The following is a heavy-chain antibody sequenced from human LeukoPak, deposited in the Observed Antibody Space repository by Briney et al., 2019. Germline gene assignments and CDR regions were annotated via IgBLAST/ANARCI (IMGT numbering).Heavy chain of an antibody. CDR1: GFTFSSYW. V-gene: IGHV3-74*01. J-gene: IGHJ4*02. Sequence: GGSLRLSCAASGFTFSSYWMHWVRQAPGKGLVWVSRINSDGSSTSYADSVEGRSTISRDNAKNTLYLQMNSLRAEDTAVYYCARSYYDFWSGYYPYYFDYWGQGTLVTVS. CDR3: ARSYYDFWSGYYPYYFDY. CDR2: INSDGSST. D-gene: IGHD3-3*01.